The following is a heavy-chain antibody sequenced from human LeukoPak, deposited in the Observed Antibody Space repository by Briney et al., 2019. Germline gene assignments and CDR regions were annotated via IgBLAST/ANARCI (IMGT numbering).Heavy chain of an antibody. CDR3: ARALLSSGWGWVWFDP. Sequence: SETLSLTCTVSGGSISSSSYYWGWIRQPPGKGLEWIGSIYYSGSTYYNPSLKSRVTISVDTSKNQFSLKLSSVTAADTAVYYCARALLSSGWGWVWFDPWGQGTLVTVSS. J-gene: IGHJ5*02. CDR2: IYYSGST. V-gene: IGHV4-39*07. D-gene: IGHD6-19*01. CDR1: GGSISSSSYY.